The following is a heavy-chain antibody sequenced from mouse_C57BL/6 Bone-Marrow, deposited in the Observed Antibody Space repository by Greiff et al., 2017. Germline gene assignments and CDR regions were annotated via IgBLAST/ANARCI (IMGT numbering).Heavy chain of an antibody. V-gene: IGHV1-26*01. J-gene: IGHJ3*01. CDR3: ARVVPFAY. D-gene: IGHD1-1*01. CDR1: GYTFTDYY. CDR2: INPNNGGT. Sequence: EVQVVESGPELVKPGASVKISCKASGYTFTDYYMNWVKQSHGKSLEWIGDINPNNGGTSYNQKFKGKATLTVDKSSSTAYMELRSLTSEDSAVYYCARVVPFAYWGQGTLVTVSA.